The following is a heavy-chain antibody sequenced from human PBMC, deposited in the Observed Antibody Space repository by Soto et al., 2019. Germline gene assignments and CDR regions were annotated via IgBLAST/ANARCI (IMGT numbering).Heavy chain of an antibody. V-gene: IGHV1-69*02. D-gene: IGHD2-2*01. J-gene: IGHJ5*02. CDR1: GGTFSSYT. CDR3: ARVIVGVPADTGGNWFDP. CDR2: IIPILGIA. Sequence: QVQLVQSGAEVKKPGSSVKVSCKASGGTFSSYTISWVRQAPGQGLEWMGRIIPILGIANYAQKFQGRVTITADKSTSTAYMELSSLRSEDTAVYYCARVIVGVPADTGGNWFDPWGQGTLVTVSS.